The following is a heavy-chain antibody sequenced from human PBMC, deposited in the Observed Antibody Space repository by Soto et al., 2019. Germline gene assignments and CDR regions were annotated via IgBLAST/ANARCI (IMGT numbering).Heavy chain of an antibody. D-gene: IGHD3-22*01. CDR2: ISSSSNYI. Sequence: PGGSLRLSCAAFGFTFSSYSMNWVRQAPGKGLEWVSFISSSSNYIYYADSVKGRFTISRDNAKHSLYLQINSLRAEDTAVYYCARDLDSSGYYPFDYWGQGTLGTV. J-gene: IGHJ4*02. V-gene: IGHV3-21*01. CDR3: ARDLDSSGYYPFDY. CDR1: GFTFSSYS.